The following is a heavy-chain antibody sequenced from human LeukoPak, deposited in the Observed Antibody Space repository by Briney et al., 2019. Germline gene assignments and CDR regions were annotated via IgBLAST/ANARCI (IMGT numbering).Heavy chain of an antibody. D-gene: IGHD2-15*01. CDR2: IYYSGST. V-gene: IGHV4-30-4*01. CDR3: AGDAPPMGGYGMDV. CDR1: GGSISSGDYY. J-gene: IGHJ6*02. Sequence: SETLSLTCTVSGGSISSGDYYWSWIRQPPGKGLEWIGYIYYSGSTYYNPSLKSRVTISVDTSKNQFSLKLSSVTAADTAVYYCAGDAPPMGGYGMDVWGQGTTVTVSS.